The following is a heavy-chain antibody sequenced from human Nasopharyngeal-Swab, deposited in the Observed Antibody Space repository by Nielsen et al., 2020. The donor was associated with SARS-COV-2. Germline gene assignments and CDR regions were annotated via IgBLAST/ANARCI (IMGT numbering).Heavy chain of an antibody. D-gene: IGHD5-24*01. CDR1: GFPFDDYA. V-gene: IGHV3-9*01. CDR2: ISWNGGSI. Sequence: GGSLRLSCAASGFPFDDYAMHWVRQAPGKGLEWVARISWNGGSIGYADSVKGRFTISRDNAKNSLYLQMNSLRAEDTAVYYCAADGIWGQGTMVTVSS. J-gene: IGHJ3*02. CDR3: AADGI.